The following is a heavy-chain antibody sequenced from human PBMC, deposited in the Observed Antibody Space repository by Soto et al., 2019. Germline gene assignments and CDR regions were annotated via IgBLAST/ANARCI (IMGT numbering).Heavy chain of an antibody. J-gene: IGHJ4*02. Sequence: PSETLSLTCTVSGGSISSSSYYWGWIRQPPGKGLEWIGSIYYSGSTYYNPSLKSRVTISVDTSKNQFSLKLSSVTAADTAVYYCARYSGSYWHYLDFWGQGTLVTVSS. V-gene: IGHV4-39*01. CDR2: IYYSGST. CDR1: GGSISSSSYY. CDR3: ARYSGSYWHYLDF. D-gene: IGHD1-26*01.